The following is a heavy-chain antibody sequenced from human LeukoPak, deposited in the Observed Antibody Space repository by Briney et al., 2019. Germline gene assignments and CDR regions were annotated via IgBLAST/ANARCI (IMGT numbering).Heavy chain of an antibody. Sequence: PGGSLRLSCAASGFTFSSYSMNWVRQAPGKGLEWVSSISSSSSYIYYADSVKGRFTISRDNAKNSPYLQMNSLRAEDTAVYYCARDLGYDPRGYFDYWGQGTLVTVSS. J-gene: IGHJ4*02. CDR2: ISSSSSYI. V-gene: IGHV3-21*01. D-gene: IGHD5-12*01. CDR1: GFTFSSYS. CDR3: ARDLGYDPRGYFDY.